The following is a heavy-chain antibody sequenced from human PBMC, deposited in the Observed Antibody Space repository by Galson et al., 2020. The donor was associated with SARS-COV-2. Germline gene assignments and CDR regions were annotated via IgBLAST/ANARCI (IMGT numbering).Heavy chain of an antibody. J-gene: IGHJ2*01. CDR2: INHSGST. CDR1: GASFSGYY. V-gene: IGHV4-34*01. CDR3: ARSLLTYSSSWYGEGWYFDL. D-gene: IGHD6-13*01. Sequence: SETLSLTCAVYGASFSGYYWSWIRQPPEKGLEWIGEINHSGSTNYNPSLKSRVTISVDTSKNQFSLKMTSVTAADTAVYFCARSLLTYSSSWYGEGWYFDLWGRGTPVTVSS.